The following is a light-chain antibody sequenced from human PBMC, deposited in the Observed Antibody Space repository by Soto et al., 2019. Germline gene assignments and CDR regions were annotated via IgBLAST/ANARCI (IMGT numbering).Light chain of an antibody. CDR3: QQYNNWPPWT. J-gene: IGKJ1*01. Sequence: EVVMTQSPATLSVSPGERATLSCRASQSVTTNMAWYQQKPGQAPRLLIYGASTRATGIPARFSGSGSGTDFTLTISSLQSEDFAVYYCQQYNNWPPWTFGSGTKVEIK. V-gene: IGKV3-15*01. CDR1: QSVTTN. CDR2: GAS.